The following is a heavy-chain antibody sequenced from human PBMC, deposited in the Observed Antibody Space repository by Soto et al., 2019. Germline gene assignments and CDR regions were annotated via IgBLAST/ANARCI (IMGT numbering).Heavy chain of an antibody. Sequence: GGSLRLSCAASGFTFSSYAMSWVRQAPGKWLEWVSAISGSGGSTYYADSVKGRFTISRDNSKNTLYLQMNSLRAEDTAVYYCAKAPLDYYDSSGGGSYWGQGTLVTVSS. CDR1: GFTFSSYA. D-gene: IGHD3-22*01. J-gene: IGHJ4*02. CDR3: AKAPLDYYDSSGGGSY. CDR2: ISGSGGST. V-gene: IGHV3-23*01.